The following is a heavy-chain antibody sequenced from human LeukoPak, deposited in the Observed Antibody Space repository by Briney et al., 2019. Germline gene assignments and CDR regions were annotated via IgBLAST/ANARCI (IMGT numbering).Heavy chain of an antibody. D-gene: IGHD3-22*01. CDR3: ARGVRGYYDSSGYGY. CDR2: INHSGST. Sequence: SETLSLTCTVSGGSISGYYWSWIRQPPGKGLEWIGEINHSGSTNYNPSLKSRVTISVDTSKNQFSLKLSSVTAADTAVYYCARGVRGYYDSSGYGYWGQGTLVTVSS. V-gene: IGHV4-34*01. CDR1: GGSISGYY. J-gene: IGHJ4*02.